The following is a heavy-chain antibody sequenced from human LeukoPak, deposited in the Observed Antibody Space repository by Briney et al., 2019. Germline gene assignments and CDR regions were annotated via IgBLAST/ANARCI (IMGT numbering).Heavy chain of an antibody. CDR3: ARVSYFGSAGFDY. J-gene: IGHJ4*02. V-gene: IGHV3-48*03. CDR2: ISDSGSTI. D-gene: IGHD2-21*01. Sequence: GGSLRLSCGASGFTFSNYEMNWVRQAPGMGLEWVSYISDSGSTIYYADSVRGRFTISRDNAKNSLYLQMNSLRAEDTAVYYCARVSYFGSAGFDYWGQGTLATVSS. CDR1: GFTFSNYE.